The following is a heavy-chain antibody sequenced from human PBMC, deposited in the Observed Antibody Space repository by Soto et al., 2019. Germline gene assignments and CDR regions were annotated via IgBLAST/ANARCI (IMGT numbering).Heavy chain of an antibody. CDR2: IIPIFGTA. CDR3: ARHVPAAGYYYGMDV. CDR1: GGTFSSYA. V-gene: IGHV1-69*05. J-gene: IGHJ6*02. D-gene: IGHD2-2*01. Sequence: QVQLVQSGAEVKKPGSSVKVSCKASGGTFSSYAISWVPQAPGQGLEWMGGIIPIFGTANYAQKFQGRVTXPXXXPXXTAYMELSSLRSEDTAVYYCARHVPAAGYYYGMDVWGQGTTVTVSS.